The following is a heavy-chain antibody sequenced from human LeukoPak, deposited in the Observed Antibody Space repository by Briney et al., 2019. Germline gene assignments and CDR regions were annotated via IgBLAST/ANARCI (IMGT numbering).Heavy chain of an antibody. D-gene: IGHD6-13*01. V-gene: IGHV5-51*01. J-gene: IGHJ3*02. CDR2: IYPGDSDT. CDR3: ARLKQQLVRGYDAFDI. CDR1: GYSFTSYW. Sequence: GESLQISFKGSGYSFTSYWIGWVRQMPGKDLEWMGIIYPGDSDTRYSPSFQGQVTISADKSISTAYLQWSSLKASDTAMYYCARLKQQLVRGYDAFDIWGQGTMVTVSS.